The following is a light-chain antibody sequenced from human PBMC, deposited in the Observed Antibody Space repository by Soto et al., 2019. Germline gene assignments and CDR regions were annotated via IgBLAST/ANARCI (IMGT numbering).Light chain of an antibody. CDR1: QSIDSY. Sequence: DIQMTQSPFSLSASVGDRVTITCRASQSIDSYLNWYQQRPGKAPELLIYTASNLQSGVPSRFSGSGSGTDFIFNISSLQPEDSATYFCQQSYNTPRTFGQGTKVEI. J-gene: IGKJ1*01. CDR3: QQSYNTPRT. V-gene: IGKV1-39*01. CDR2: TAS.